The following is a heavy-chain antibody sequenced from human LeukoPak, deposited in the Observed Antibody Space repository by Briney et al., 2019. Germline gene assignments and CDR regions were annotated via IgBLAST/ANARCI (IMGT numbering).Heavy chain of an antibody. CDR1: GLSFSDSA. D-gene: IGHD3-16*01. V-gene: IGHV3-49*04. Sequence: GGSLRLSCTFSGLSFSDSAVTWVRQAPGKGLEWIGCTRSKVYGGTTEYAASVKGRITISRDESKSIAYLQMDSLTTEDTAVYFCARGERDFDYWGHGTLVTVSS. J-gene: IGHJ4*01. CDR3: ARGERDFDY. CDR2: TRSKVYGGTT.